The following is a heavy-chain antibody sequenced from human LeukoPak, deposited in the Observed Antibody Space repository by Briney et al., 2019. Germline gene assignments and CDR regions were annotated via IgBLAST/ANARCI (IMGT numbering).Heavy chain of an antibody. CDR2: IIAIFGTA. D-gene: IGHD3-3*01. J-gene: IGHJ5*02. Sequence: SVKVSCKASGGTFSSYAISWVRQAPGQGLEWMGGIIAIFGTANYAQKFQGRVTITADESTSTAYMELSSLRSEDTAVYYCARKSRGSGDYDFWSGYYRNWFDPWGQGTLVTVSS. V-gene: IGHV1-69*01. CDR1: GGTFSSYA. CDR3: ARKSRGSGDYDFWSGYYRNWFDP.